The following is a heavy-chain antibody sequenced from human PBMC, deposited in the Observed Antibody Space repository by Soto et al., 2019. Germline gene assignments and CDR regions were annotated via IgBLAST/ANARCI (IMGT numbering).Heavy chain of an antibody. CDR3: GRDLTSNANCIDT. CDR2: IYYTGKT. CDR1: GDYIHVGGYY. J-gene: IGHJ5*02. D-gene: IGHD2-2*01. V-gene: IGHV4-30-4*01. Sequence: QVQLQESGQGLVKPSQTLSLTCSVSGDYIHVGGYYWTWIRQRPGKGREWMGYIYYTGKTYYNPSLESRLTMSVDRSKNQFSLRLTSVTAADTAVYFCGRDLTSNANCIDTWGQGTLVTVSS.